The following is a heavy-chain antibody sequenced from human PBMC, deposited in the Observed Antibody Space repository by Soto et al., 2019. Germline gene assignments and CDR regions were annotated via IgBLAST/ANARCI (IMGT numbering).Heavy chain of an antibody. J-gene: IGHJ4*02. Sequence: QITLKESGPTLVKPTQTLTLTCTFSGFSLSTSGVHVGWIRQPPGKALEWLALIYRNDDKRYSPSLKSRLSITKDTSKTQVVLTMTNMDPVDTATSYCAHNKQLWNFDYWGQGTLVTVSS. V-gene: IGHV2-5*01. CDR1: GFSLSTSGVH. D-gene: IGHD5-18*01. CDR2: IYRNDDK. CDR3: AHNKQLWNFDY.